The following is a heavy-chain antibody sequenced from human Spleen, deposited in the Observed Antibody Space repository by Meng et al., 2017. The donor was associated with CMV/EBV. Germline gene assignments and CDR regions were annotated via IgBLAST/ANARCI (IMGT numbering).Heavy chain of an antibody. Sequence: SCAASGFSFSTHNMNWVRQAPGKGLEWVSSIDISSTYIYYADSVKGRFTISSDDAKNSLYLQMNSLRADDTAVYYCARGPVGGTSGFDYWGQGTLVTVSS. D-gene: IGHD3-10*01. CDR3: ARGPVGGTSGFDY. V-gene: IGHV3-21*06. CDR1: GFSFSTHN. J-gene: IGHJ4*02. CDR2: IDISSTYI.